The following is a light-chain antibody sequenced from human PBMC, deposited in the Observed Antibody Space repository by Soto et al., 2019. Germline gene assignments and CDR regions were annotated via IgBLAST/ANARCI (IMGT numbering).Light chain of an antibody. Sequence: EIVLTQSPCTLSLSQGERATLTCRASQSVTSSYLAWYQQKPGQAPRLLMYGASSRATGIPDRFSGSGSGTDFTLTISRLVPEDFAVYYCQQYGSSPVTYGPGTKVHIK. CDR3: QQYGSSPVT. CDR1: QSVTSSY. J-gene: IGKJ3*01. V-gene: IGKV3-20*01. CDR2: GAS.